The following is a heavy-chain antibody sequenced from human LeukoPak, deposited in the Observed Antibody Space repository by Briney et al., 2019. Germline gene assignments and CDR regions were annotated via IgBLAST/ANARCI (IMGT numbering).Heavy chain of an antibody. J-gene: IGHJ4*02. CDR1: GLTFSSYE. V-gene: IGHV3-48*03. CDR3: ATGCWGGDCLDY. Sequence: GGSLRLSCAVSGLTFSSYEMNWVRQAPGKGLEWVSSTSSSGNTIYYADSVKGRFTISRDNAKNSLYLEMNSLRAEDTAVYYCATGCWGGDCLDYWGQGTLVAVSS. D-gene: IGHD2-21*01. CDR2: TSSSGNTI.